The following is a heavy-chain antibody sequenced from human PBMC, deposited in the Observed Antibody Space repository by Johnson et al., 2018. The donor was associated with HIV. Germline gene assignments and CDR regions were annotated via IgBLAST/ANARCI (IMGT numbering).Heavy chain of an antibody. CDR3: AKSSGECRRSYDAFDI. V-gene: IGHV3-23*04. J-gene: IGHJ3*02. CDR2: ITCSGCST. CDR1: GFTFSSYA. Sequence: VQLVESGGGVVRPGGSLRLSCAASGFTFSSYAMRWVRQAPGKGLEWVAVITCSGCSTYYADSVKGRFPIARDNSKNTLYLQMNSLRAEDTAVYYWAKSSGECRRSYDAFDIWGQGTMVTVSS. D-gene: IGHD3-10*01.